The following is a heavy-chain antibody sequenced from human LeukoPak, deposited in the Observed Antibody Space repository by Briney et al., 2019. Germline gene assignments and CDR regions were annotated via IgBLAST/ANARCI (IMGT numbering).Heavy chain of an antibody. Sequence: KPSETLSLTCAVYGGSFSGYYWSWIRQPPGKGLEWIGEINHSGNTNYNPSLKSRVTISVDTSKNQFSLKLSSVTAADTAVYYCASEGRRWYSSSFGVFDYWGQGTLVTVSS. CDR3: ASEGRRWYSSSFGVFDY. V-gene: IGHV4-34*01. J-gene: IGHJ4*02. CDR2: INHSGNT. CDR1: GGSFSGYY. D-gene: IGHD6-6*01.